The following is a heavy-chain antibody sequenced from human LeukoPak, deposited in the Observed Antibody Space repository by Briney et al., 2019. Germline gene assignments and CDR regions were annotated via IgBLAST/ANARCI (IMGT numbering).Heavy chain of an antibody. CDR2: IRYDGSNK. J-gene: IGHJ4*02. CDR3: AKEGWFGESRRPFDY. CDR1: GFTFSSYG. V-gene: IGHV3-30*02. D-gene: IGHD3-10*01. Sequence: GGSLRLSCAASGFTFSSYGMHWVRQAPGKGLEWVAFIRYDGSNKYYADSVKGRFTISRDNSKNTLYLQMNSLRAEDTAVYYCAKEGWFGESRRPFDYWGQGTLVTVSS.